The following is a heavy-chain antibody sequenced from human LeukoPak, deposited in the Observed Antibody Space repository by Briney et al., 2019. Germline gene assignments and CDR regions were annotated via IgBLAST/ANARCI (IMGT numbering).Heavy chain of an antibody. CDR3: ARSQATAANPYYFDY. D-gene: IGHD2-15*01. V-gene: IGHV5-51*01. CDR1: GYSFTCYW. Sequence: GESLKISCKGSGYSFTCYWIGWVRQMPGKGLEWMGIIYPGDSDTRYSPSFQGQVTISADKSISTAYLQWSSLKASDTAMYYCARSQATAANPYYFDYWGQGTLVTVSS. CDR2: IYPGDSDT. J-gene: IGHJ4*02.